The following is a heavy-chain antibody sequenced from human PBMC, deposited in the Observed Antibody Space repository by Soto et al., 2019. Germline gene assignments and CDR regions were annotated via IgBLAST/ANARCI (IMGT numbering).Heavy chain of an antibody. V-gene: IGHV3-23*01. CDR3: AKGIGSGCSSTSCYRGSPYYYYGMDV. J-gene: IGHJ6*02. Sequence: GGSLRLSCASSGFTFSSYAMSWVRQAPGKGLEWVSAISGSGGSTYYADSVKGRFTISRDNSKNTLYLQMNSLRAEDTAVYYCAKGIGSGCSSTSCYRGSPYYYYGMDVWGQGTTVTV. CDR2: ISGSGGST. D-gene: IGHD2-2*01. CDR1: GFTFSSYA.